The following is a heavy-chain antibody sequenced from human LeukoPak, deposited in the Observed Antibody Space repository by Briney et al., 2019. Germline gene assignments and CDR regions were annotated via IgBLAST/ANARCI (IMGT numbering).Heavy chain of an antibody. D-gene: IGHD2-15*01. J-gene: IGHJ4*02. CDR1: GFIFSSCA. CDR2: ISGSGGST. V-gene: IGHV3-23*01. Sequence: GGSLRLSCAASGFIFSSCAMNWVRQAPGKGLEWVSAISGSGGSTYYADSVKGRFTISRDNSKNTLYLQMNSLRAEDTAVYYCAKASYCSGGSCYLVDYWGQGTLVTVSS. CDR3: AKASYCSGGSCYLVDY.